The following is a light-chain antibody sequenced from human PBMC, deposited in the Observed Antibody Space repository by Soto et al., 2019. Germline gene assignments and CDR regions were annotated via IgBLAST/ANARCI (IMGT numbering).Light chain of an antibody. CDR3: QQTYTTPEIT. J-gene: IGKJ5*01. V-gene: IGKV3-15*01. Sequence: EIVMTQSPATLSVSPGERATLSCRASQSVSSNLAWYQQKPGQAPRLLIYGASTRATGIPARFSGSGSGTDFTLTISSLQPEDFAIYYCQQTYTTPEITFGQGTRLEI. CDR2: GAS. CDR1: QSVSSN.